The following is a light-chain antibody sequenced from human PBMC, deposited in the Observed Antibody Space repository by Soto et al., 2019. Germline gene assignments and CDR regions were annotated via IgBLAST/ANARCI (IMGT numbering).Light chain of an antibody. J-gene: IGLJ3*02. Sequence: QSALTQPRSVSGSPGQSVTISCTGTSSDVAAYNSVSWYQQHPGKAPKLMIYHVTKRPSGVPDRFSGSKSSNTASLTISGLQAEDEADYYCCSYAGSYTWVFGGGTKLTVL. CDR2: HVT. CDR3: CSYAGSYTWV. CDR1: SSDVAAYNS. V-gene: IGLV2-11*01.